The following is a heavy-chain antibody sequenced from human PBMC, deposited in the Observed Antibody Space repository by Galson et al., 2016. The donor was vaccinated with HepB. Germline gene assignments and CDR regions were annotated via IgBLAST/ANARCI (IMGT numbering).Heavy chain of an antibody. CDR2: IYYSGST. CDR3: ARQNYEYVWGSKTPPYFCDF. CDR1: GGSVAISSYY. V-gene: IGHV4-39*01. J-gene: IGHJ4*02. D-gene: IGHD3-16*01. Sequence: SEPLSLTCTVSGGSVAISSYYWGWVRQPPGKGLEWIGDIYYSGSTYYNPSLKSRVTISVDTSKSQFSLKRTSVTAADSAFYYCARQNYEYVWGSKTPPYFCDFWGPGTRVTVSS.